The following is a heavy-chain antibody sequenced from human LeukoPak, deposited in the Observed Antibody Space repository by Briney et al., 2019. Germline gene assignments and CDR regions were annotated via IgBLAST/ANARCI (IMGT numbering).Heavy chain of an antibody. D-gene: IGHD5-18*01. J-gene: IGHJ4*02. V-gene: IGHV4-31*03. CDR3: ARAPQDVHTALCLGYFDY. Sequence: NPSEALSLTCTVSGGSISSGGYYWGWIRQHPGKGLEWIGYIYYSGSTYYNPSLKSRVTTSVDTSKNPLTRRLRSVTAADTAVYYCARAPQDVHTALCLGYFDYWGQGTLVTVSS. CDR2: IYYSGST. CDR1: GGSISSGGYY.